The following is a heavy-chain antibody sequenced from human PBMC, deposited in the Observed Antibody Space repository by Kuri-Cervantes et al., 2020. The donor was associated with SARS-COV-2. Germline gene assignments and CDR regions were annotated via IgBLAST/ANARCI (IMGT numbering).Heavy chain of an antibody. J-gene: IGHJ6*02. CDR1: GGSISSYY. Sequence: GSLRLSCTVSGGSISSYYWSWIRQPPGKGLEWIGYIYYGGSSNYNSSLNSRVTISVDTSKNQFSLKLSSVTAADTAVYYCARETYYYDSSGYYYLYGMDVWGQGTTVTGSS. CDR2: IYYGGSS. V-gene: IGHV4-59*01. CDR3: ARETYYYDSSGYYYLYGMDV. D-gene: IGHD3-22*01.